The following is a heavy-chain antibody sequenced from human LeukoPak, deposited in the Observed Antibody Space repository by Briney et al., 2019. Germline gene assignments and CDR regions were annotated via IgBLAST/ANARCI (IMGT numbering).Heavy chain of an antibody. V-gene: IGHV4-38-2*02. D-gene: IGHD3-10*01. J-gene: IGHJ4*02. CDR2: IYHSGST. CDR3: ARGVYGSGSYDY. CDR1: GYSISSGYY. Sequence: PSETLSLTCTVSGYSISSGYYWAWIRQPPGKGLEWIGSIYHSGSTNYNPSLKSRVTISVDTSKNQFSLKLSSVTAADTAVYYCARGVYGSGSYDYWGQGTLVTVSS.